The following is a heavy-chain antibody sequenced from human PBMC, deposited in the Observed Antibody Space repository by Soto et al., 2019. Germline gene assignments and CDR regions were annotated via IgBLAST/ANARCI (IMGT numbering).Heavy chain of an antibody. D-gene: IGHD3-10*01. Sequence: SETLSLTCAVYGGSFSGYYWSWIRQPPGKGLEWIGEINHSGSTNYNPSLKSRVTISVDTSKNQFSLKLSSVTAADTAVYYCGREAARGRYYGMDVWGQGTTVTVSS. CDR3: GREAARGRYYGMDV. CDR1: GGSFSGYY. CDR2: INHSGST. J-gene: IGHJ6*02. V-gene: IGHV4-34*01.